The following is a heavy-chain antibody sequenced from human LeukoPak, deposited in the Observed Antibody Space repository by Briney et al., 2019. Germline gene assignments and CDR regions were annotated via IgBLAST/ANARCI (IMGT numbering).Heavy chain of an antibody. J-gene: IGHJ6*03. V-gene: IGHV3-7*01. CDR2: IKEDGREK. D-gene: IGHD3-16*01. CDR3: ARGGEHVDPLDHYYYMDV. Sequence: PGRSLRLSCSAYGFTFSSYVMPWVPRAPGKGLECVGNIKEDGREKYYVDSVKGRFTISRDNAKNSLYLQMNSLRAEDTAVYYCARGGEHVDPLDHYYYMDVWGKGTTVTISS. CDR1: GFTFSSYV.